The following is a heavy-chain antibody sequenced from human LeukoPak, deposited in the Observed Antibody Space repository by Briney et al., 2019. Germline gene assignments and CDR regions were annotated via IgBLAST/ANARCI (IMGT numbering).Heavy chain of an antibody. D-gene: IGHD2-2*03. CDR2: IYYSGST. V-gene: IGHV4-39*07. Sequence: SETLSFTCVVSGGSISSISYYWGGIRQPPGKGLEWIGSIYYSGSTYYSPSLKSRVTISVGTSKNQFSLKLSSVTAADTAVYYCARLLRVGYCSTTTCNWFDPWGQGTLVTVSS. CDR3: ARLLRVGYCSTTTCNWFDP. CDR1: GGSISSISYY. J-gene: IGHJ5*02.